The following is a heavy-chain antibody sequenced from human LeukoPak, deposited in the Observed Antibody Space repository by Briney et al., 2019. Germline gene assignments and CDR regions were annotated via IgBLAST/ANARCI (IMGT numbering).Heavy chain of an antibody. CDR3: ARAVLYYYYGMDV. V-gene: IGHV3-48*03. CDR2: ISSSGGTI. J-gene: IGHJ6*02. CDR1: GFTFSSYE. Sequence: GGSLRLSCAASGFTFSSYEMNWVRQAPGKGMEWVSYISSSGGTIYYADSVKGRFTISRDNAKNSLYLQMNSLRAEDTAVYYCARAVLYYYYGMDVWGQGTTVTVSS.